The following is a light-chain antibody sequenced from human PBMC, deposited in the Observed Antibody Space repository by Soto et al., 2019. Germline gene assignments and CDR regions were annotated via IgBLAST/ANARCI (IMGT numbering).Light chain of an antibody. Sequence: DIVLTQSPGTLSLSPVEVATLSCKVSQSLTSGYLAWYQQKPGQAPRILIYAASSRAPGIPDRFSGSGSGTDFSLTISRLEPEDFALYYCHQYDTSPRTFGQGTKVDIK. J-gene: IGKJ1*01. CDR1: QSLTSGY. CDR2: AAS. CDR3: HQYDTSPRT. V-gene: IGKV3-20*01.